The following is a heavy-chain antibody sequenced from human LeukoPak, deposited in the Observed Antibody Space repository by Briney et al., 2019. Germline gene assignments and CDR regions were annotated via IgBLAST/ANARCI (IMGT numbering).Heavy chain of an antibody. CDR3: ARGGIYDILTGFGYYYMDV. V-gene: IGHV1-2*02. Sequence: ASVKVSCKASGYTFTGYYMHWVRQAPGQGLEWMGWINPNSGGTNYAQKFQGRVTMTRNTSISTAYMELSSLRSEDTAVYYCARGGIYDILTGFGYYYMDVWGKGTTVTISS. D-gene: IGHD3-9*01. CDR2: INPNSGGT. CDR1: GYTFTGYY. J-gene: IGHJ6*03.